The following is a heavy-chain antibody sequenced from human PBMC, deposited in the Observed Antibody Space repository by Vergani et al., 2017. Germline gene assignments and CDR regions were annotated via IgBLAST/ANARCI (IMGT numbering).Heavy chain of an antibody. D-gene: IGHD6-19*01. J-gene: IGHJ5*02. CDR3: ARHSTVEWLVKLGWIDP. CDR2: IYYSGST. V-gene: IGHV4-39*01. CDR1: GASIRSSNYY. Sequence: QLQLQESGPGLVKPSATLSLTCSVSGASIRSSNYYWGWIRQPPGKGLEWIASIYYSGSTYYNPSLKSRVPISVDTSKNQFSLKLSSVTAADTAVYFWARHSTVEWLVKLGWIDPGGQGILVTVSS.